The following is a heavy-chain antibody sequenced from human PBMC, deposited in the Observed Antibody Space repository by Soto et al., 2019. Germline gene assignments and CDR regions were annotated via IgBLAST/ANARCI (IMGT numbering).Heavy chain of an antibody. J-gene: IGHJ3*02. CDR2: ISGSGTNI. D-gene: IGHD2-15*01. CDR1: GFTFSSNS. Sequence: GGSLRLSCAASGFTFSSNSMNWVRQAPGKGLEWVSYISGSGTNIYYADSVKGRFTISRDNAKNSLYLQMNSLRAEDTAVYYCIRWTAPSLPNAFDIWGQGTMVTVSS. CDR3: IRWTAPSLPNAFDI. V-gene: IGHV3-48*01.